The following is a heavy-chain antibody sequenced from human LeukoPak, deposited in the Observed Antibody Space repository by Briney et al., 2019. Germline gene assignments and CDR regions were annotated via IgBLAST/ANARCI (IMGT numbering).Heavy chain of an antibody. D-gene: IGHD5-12*01. CDR2: IYYSGST. J-gene: IGHJ4*02. CDR1: GGSISSYY. Sequence: SETLSLTCTVSGGSISSYYWSWIRQPPRKGLEWIGYIYYSGSTNYNPSLKSRVTISVDTSKNQFSLKLSSGTAADTAVYYCARHRPSLVATKAYFDYWGQGTLVTVSS. CDR3: ARHRPSLVATKAYFDY. V-gene: IGHV4-59*08.